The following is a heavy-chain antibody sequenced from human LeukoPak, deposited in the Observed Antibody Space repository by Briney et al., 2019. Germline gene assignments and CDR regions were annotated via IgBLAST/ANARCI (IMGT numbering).Heavy chain of an antibody. CDR3: ARMGSTVTTYYYYMDV. D-gene: IGHD4-17*01. V-gene: IGHV1-18*01. CDR1: GYTFTSYG. Sequence: ASVKVSCKASGYTFTSYGISWVRQAPGQGLEWMGWISAYNGNTNYARKLQGRVTMTTDTSTSTAYMELRSLRSDDTAVYYCARMGSTVTTYYYYMDVWGKGTTVTVSS. J-gene: IGHJ6*03. CDR2: ISAYNGNT.